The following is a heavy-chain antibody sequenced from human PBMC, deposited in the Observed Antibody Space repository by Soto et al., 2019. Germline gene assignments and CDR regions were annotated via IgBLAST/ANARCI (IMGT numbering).Heavy chain of an antibody. CDR1: GFTFSDYY. Sequence: PGGSLRLSCAASGFTFSDYYMSWIRQAPGKGLEWVSYISNSGSIIYYADSVKGRFTISRDNARNSLYLQLNSLRAEGTAVYYCARDQGYYDSSGYFGYWGQGTLVTVSS. D-gene: IGHD3-22*01. CDR3: ARDQGYYDSSGYFGY. V-gene: IGHV3-11*01. CDR2: ISNSGSII. J-gene: IGHJ4*02.